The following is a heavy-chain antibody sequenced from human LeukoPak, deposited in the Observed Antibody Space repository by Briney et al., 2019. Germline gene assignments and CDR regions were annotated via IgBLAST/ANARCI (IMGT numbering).Heavy chain of an antibody. D-gene: IGHD2-2*01. CDR1: GYTFTSYG. J-gene: IGHJ4*02. CDR3: ARDIVVVPAAMLFDY. Sequence: GASVKVSCKASGYTFTSYGISWVRQAPGQGLEWMGWIGAYNGNTNYAQKLQGRVTMTTDTSTSTAYMELRSLRSDDTAVYYCARDIVVVPAAMLFDYWGQGTLVTVSS. CDR2: IGAYNGNT. V-gene: IGHV1-18*04.